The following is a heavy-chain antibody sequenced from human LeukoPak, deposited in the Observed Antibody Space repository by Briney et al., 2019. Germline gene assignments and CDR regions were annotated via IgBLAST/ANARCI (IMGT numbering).Heavy chain of an antibody. D-gene: IGHD2/OR15-2a*01. Sequence: SETLSLTCTVSGGSISSYYWSWIRQPPGKGLEWIGYIYYSGTTYYSPSLKSRISISIDTSKNQFSLNLSSVTAAATAVYYCARTIVPRTYFDYWGQGTLVTVSS. CDR3: ARTIVPRTYFDY. CDR1: GGSISSYY. J-gene: IGHJ4*02. V-gene: IGHV4-59*12. CDR2: IYYSGTT.